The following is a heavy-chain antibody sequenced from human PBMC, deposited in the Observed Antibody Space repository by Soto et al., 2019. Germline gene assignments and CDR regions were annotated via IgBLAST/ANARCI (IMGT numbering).Heavy chain of an antibody. Sequence: ASVKVSCKASGYTFTGHYMHWVRQAPGQGLEWMGWINPNSGGTNYAQKFQGRVTMTRDTSISTAYMELSRLRSDDTAVYYCARDHGITIFGVVINWFDTWGQGTLVTVSS. CDR3: ARDHGITIFGVVINWFDT. CDR2: INPNSGGT. CDR1: GYTFTGHY. J-gene: IGHJ5*02. V-gene: IGHV1-2*02. D-gene: IGHD3-3*01.